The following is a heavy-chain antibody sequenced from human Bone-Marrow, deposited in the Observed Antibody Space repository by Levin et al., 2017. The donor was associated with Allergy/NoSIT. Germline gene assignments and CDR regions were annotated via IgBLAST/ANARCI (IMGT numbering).Heavy chain of an antibody. CDR3: ARDLLAPQTWGAFDL. CDR1: EFTFSSSA. Sequence: PGGSLRLSCAASEFTFSSSAMHWVRQAPGKGLEYVSAISSSGSSIYYADSVKGRFTISRDNSKNTLYLQMANLRADDMAVYYCARDLLAPQTWGAFDLWGRGTLVTVSS. V-gene: IGHV3-64*02. CDR2: ISSSGSSI. J-gene: IGHJ2*01. D-gene: IGHD3-16*01.